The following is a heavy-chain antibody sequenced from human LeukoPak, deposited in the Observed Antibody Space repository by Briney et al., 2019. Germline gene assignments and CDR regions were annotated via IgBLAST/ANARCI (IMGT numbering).Heavy chain of an antibody. J-gene: IGHJ5*02. V-gene: IGHV4-59*08. CDR3: ARHIQQLVLVRPPRFDP. CDR2: IYYSGST. CDR1: GGSISSYY. D-gene: IGHD6-13*01. Sequence: SETLSLTCTVSGGSISSYYWSWIRQPPGKGLEWIGYIYYSGSTNYNPSLKSRVTISVDTSKNQFSLKLSSVTAADTAVYYCARHIQQLVLVRPPRFDPWGQGTLVTVSS.